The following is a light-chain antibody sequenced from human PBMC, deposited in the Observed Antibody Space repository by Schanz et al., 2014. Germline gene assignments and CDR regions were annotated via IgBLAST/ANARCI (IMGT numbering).Light chain of an antibody. CDR1: QNVATN. V-gene: IGKV3D-15*01. Sequence: ETVLTQSPGTLSLSPGERATLSCRASQNVATNLAWYQQKPGQAPRLLIYGASNRATGIPDRFSGSGSGTEFTLTISSLQSEDFAVYYCQQCISWPWTFGQGTKVETK. CDR2: GAS. J-gene: IGKJ1*01. CDR3: QQCISWPWT.